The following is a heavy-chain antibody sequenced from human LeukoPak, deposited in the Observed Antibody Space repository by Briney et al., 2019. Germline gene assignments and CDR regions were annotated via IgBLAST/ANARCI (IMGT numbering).Heavy chain of an antibody. CDR1: GGSFSGYY. Sequence: SETLSLTCAVYGGSFSGYYWSWIRQSPGKGLEWIGEINHSGSTNYNPSLKSRVTISVDTSKNQFSLKLSSVTAADTAVYYCARGRLLWFGELLYGRTFWFDPWGQGTLVTVSS. CDR3: ARGRLLWFGELLYGRTFWFDP. D-gene: IGHD3-10*01. J-gene: IGHJ5*02. V-gene: IGHV4-34*01. CDR2: INHSGST.